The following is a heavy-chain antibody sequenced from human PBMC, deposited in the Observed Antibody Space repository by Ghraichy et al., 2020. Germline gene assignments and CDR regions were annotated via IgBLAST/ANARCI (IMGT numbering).Heavy chain of an antibody. CDR2: INHSGST. V-gene: IGHV4-34*01. CDR1: GGSFSGYY. Sequence: SQTLSLTCAVYGGSFSGYYWSWIRQPPGKGLEWIGEINHSGSTNYNPSLKSRVTISVDTSKNQFSRKLSSVTAAGTAFYYCARHMVRGVIITSSYYYYYGMDVWGQGTTVTVSS. J-gene: IGHJ6*02. D-gene: IGHD3-10*01. CDR3: ARHMVRGVIITSSYYYYYGMDV.